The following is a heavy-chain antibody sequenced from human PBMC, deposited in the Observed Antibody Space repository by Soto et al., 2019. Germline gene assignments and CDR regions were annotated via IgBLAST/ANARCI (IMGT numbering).Heavy chain of an antibody. V-gene: IGHV1-58*01. CDR1: GFTFTSSA. Sequence: ASVKVSFKASGFTFTSSAVQWLRQARGQRLEWIGWIVVGSGNTNYAQKFQERVTITRDMSTSTAYMELSSLRSEDTAVYYCAADPLYYYDSSGPYAFDIWGQGTMVTVSS. D-gene: IGHD3-22*01. CDR2: IVVGSGNT. J-gene: IGHJ3*02. CDR3: AADPLYYYDSSGPYAFDI.